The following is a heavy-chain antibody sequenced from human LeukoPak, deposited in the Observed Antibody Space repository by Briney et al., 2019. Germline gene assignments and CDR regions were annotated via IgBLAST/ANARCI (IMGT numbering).Heavy chain of an antibody. CDR2: IYSGGST. CDR3: ASLTYYLDY. V-gene: IGHV3-66*01. Sequence: GESLRLSCGASGFTFTNAWMSWVRQAPGKGLEWVSVIYSGGSTYYADSVKGRFTISRDNSKNTLYLQMNSLRAEDTAVYYCASLTYYLDYWGQGALVTVSS. J-gene: IGHJ4*02. CDR1: GFTFTNAW.